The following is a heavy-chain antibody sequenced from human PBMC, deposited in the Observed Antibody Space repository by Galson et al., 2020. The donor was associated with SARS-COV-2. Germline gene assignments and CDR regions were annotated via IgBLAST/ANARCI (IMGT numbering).Heavy chain of an antibody. CDR3: ARDEGIRGYNYRRLYYGMDV. J-gene: IGHJ6*02. CDR1: GFPFSTYS. CDR2: ISTSSSYT. D-gene: IGHD5-18*01. V-gene: IGHV3-21*01. Sequence: NSRGSLRLSCAASGFPFSTYSMNWVRLAPGKGLEWVSSISTSSSYTYYVDSVKGRFSISRDNPRNSLYLQMNSLRAEDTAVYYCARDEGIRGYNYRRLYYGMDVWGQGTTVTVSS.